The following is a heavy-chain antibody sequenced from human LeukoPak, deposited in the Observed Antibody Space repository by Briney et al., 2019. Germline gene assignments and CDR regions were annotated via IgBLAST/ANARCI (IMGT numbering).Heavy chain of an antibody. V-gene: IGHV3-30-3*01. D-gene: IGHD3-22*01. CDR1: GFTFSSYA. J-gene: IGHJ1*01. Sequence: GGSLRLSCAAPGFTFSSYAMHWVRQAPGKGLEWVAVISYDGSNKYYADSVKGRFTISRDNSKNTLYLQMNSLRAEDTAVYYCARGGRYYDSSGYYVEYFQHWGQGTLVTVSS. CDR3: ARGGRYYDSSGYYVEYFQH. CDR2: ISYDGSNK.